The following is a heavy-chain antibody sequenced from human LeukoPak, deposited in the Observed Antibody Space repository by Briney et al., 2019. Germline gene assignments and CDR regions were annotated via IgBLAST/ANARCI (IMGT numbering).Heavy chain of an antibody. D-gene: IGHD5-18*01. CDR2: ISSSGSTI. CDR3: ARDRDSYGYLDY. V-gene: IGHV3-48*03. CDR1: GFTFSSYE. J-gene: IGHJ4*02. Sequence: GGSLRLSCAASGFTFSSYEMNWVRQAPGKGLEWVSYISSSGSTIYYADSVKGRFTISRDNAKNSLYLQMNSLGAEDTAVYYCARDRDSYGYLDYWGQGTLVTVSS.